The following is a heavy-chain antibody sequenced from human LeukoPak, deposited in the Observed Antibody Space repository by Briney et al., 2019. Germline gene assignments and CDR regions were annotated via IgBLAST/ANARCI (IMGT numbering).Heavy chain of an antibody. D-gene: IGHD6-13*01. CDR3: ARDAGSWSGREFDY. CDR1: GFTPTSLW. V-gene: IGHV3-7*04. Sequence: SLRPSCALSGFTPTSLWMSWVRQAARHGLGWVGNIKKDGREKYYVDAVQGRFNISRDNANNSLYLQMNSLRAEDTAVYYCARDAGSWSGREFDYWGQGTLVTVSS. CDR2: IKKDGREK. J-gene: IGHJ4*02.